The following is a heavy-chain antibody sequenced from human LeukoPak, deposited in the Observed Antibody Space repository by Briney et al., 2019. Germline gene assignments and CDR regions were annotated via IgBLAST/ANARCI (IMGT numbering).Heavy chain of an antibody. Sequence: RGALRLSCAPSRFTFSSYSVHGVRQAPGKGLEWVAFIRCDGRNKYYTESVKGRFTISRDNSKKTLYLQMNSLRAEDTPVYYCAKDAYSYGLGLGYWGQGTLVTVSS. J-gene: IGHJ4*02. CDR3: AKDAYSYGLGLGY. CDR1: RFTFSSYS. D-gene: IGHD5-18*01. CDR2: IRCDGRNK. V-gene: IGHV3-30*02.